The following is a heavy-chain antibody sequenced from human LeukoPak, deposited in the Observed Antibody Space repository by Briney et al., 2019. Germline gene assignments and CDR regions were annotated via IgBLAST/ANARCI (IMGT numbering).Heavy chain of an antibody. CDR3: ARDIVSSSGYYYGMDV. J-gene: IGHJ6*02. Sequence: GGSLRLSCAASGFTFSSYAMSWVRQAPGKGLEWVSAISGSGGSTYYADSVKGRFTISRDNSKNTLYLQMNSLRAEDTAVYYCARDIVSSSGYYYGMDVWGQGTTVTVSS. CDR2: ISGSGGST. CDR1: GFTFSSYA. V-gene: IGHV3-23*01. D-gene: IGHD2-21*01.